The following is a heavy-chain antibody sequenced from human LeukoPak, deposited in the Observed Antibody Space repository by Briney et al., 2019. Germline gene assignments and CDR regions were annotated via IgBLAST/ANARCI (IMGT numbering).Heavy chain of an antibody. CDR1: GFTFDDHG. CDR2: ISWSSGII. V-gene: IGHV3-9*01. CDR3: AKGGGWFAELVAFDI. J-gene: IGHJ3*02. D-gene: IGHD3-10*01. Sequence: PGRSLRLSCAASGFTFDDHGMHWVRQAPGKGLEWVAGISWSSGIIGYADSVKGRFTISRDNAKNSLYLQMNSLRAEDTAVYYCAKGGGWFAELVAFDIWGQGTMVTVSS.